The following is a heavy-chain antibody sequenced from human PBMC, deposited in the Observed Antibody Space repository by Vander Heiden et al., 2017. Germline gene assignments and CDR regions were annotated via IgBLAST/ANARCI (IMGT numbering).Heavy chain of an antibody. Sequence: QVHLQESGPALVKPPQTLSLTCSVSGGPISSGGYYWNWIRQHPGKGLEWIGSIFESGKTYYSPSLKNRMSISLDTSESQFSLKLTSLTAADTAVYYCARSGGWDYFDHWGQGTLVIVSS. V-gene: IGHV4-31*03. CDR1: GGPISSGGYY. CDR3: ARSGGWDYFDH. D-gene: IGHD3-16*01. CDR2: IFESGKT. J-gene: IGHJ4*02.